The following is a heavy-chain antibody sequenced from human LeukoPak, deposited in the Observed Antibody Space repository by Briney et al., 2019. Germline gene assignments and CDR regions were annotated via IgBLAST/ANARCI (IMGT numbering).Heavy chain of an antibody. V-gene: IGHV3-23*01. J-gene: IGHJ4*02. CDR3: AKGGSSWSEFDY. CDR1: GFTFSSYA. CDR2: ISASGGLT. D-gene: IGHD6-13*01. Sequence: GGSLRLSCAASGFTFSSYAMSWVRQAPGKGLEWVSGISASGGLTYYADSVRGRFTISRDNSKNTLHLQMNSLRDDDTAVYYCAKGGSSWSEFDYWGQGTLVAVSS.